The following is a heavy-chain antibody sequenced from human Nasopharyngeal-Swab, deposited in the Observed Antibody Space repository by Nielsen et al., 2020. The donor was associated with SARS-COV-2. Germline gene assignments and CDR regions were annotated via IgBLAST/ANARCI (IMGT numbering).Heavy chain of an antibody. D-gene: IGHD3-16*02. CDR1: GFTSSTSS. Sequence: GESLKISCIAFGFTSSTSSLTWLRQPPGKGLQWVSTLGTAGDTYYADSVKGRFTISRDNSKNTLYLQMNSLRAEDTAVYYCAKKTVGTYPFDYWGQGTLVTLSS. CDR2: LGTAGDT. CDR3: AKKTVGTYPFDY. J-gene: IGHJ4*02. V-gene: IGHV3-23*01.